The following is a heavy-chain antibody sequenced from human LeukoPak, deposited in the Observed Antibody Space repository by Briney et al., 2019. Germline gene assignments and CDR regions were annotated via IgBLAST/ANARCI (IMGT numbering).Heavy chain of an antibody. V-gene: IGHV1-2*02. D-gene: IGHD1-26*01. Sequence: ASVKVSCKASGYTFTSYGISWVRQAPGQGLEWMGWINPNSGGTNYAQKFQGRVTMTRDTSISTAYMELSRLRSDDTAVYYCARLIVGARFDYWGQGTLVTVSS. CDR2: INPNSGGT. CDR1: GYTFTSYG. J-gene: IGHJ4*02. CDR3: ARLIVGARFDY.